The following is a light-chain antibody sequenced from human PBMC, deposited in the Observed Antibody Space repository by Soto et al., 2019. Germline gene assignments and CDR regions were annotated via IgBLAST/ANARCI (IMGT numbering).Light chain of an antibody. CDR3: QQYNSYSYT. V-gene: IGKV1-5*03. CDR1: QSISSW. CDR2: KAS. J-gene: IGKJ2*01. Sequence: DIQMTQSPSTLSASVGDRVTITCRASQSISSWLAWYQQKPGKAPKLLIYKASSLESGVPSRFSGSGSGTEFTLTISSLHPDDFANYYCQQYNSYSYTFGQGTKLEIK.